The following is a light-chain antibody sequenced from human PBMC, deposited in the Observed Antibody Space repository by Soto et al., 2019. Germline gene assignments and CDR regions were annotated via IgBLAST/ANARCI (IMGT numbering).Light chain of an antibody. CDR3: HQYNSYPRT. CDR2: KAS. J-gene: IGKJ1*01. V-gene: IGKV1-5*03. CDR1: QTIYSW. Sequence: DTQMTQSPSILSASVGDRVTITCRASQTIYSWLAWYRQKPGQAPRLLIHKASTVETGVPSRFSGSGYGSEFTLIISSLQPDDSATYYCHQYNSYPRTFGQGTKVEV.